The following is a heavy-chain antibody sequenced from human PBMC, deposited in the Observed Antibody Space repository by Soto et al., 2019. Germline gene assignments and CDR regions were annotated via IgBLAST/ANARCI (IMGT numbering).Heavy chain of an antibody. J-gene: IGHJ4*02. D-gene: IGHD6-13*01. CDR3: AKDRAAAGTGTVDY. Sequence: GGSLRLSCAASGFTFSSYGMHWVRQAPGKGLEWVAVISYDGSNKYYADSVKGRFTISRDNSKNTLYLQMNSLRAEDTAVYYCAKDRAAAGTGTVDYWGQGTLVTAPQ. CDR1: GFTFSSYG. CDR2: ISYDGSNK. V-gene: IGHV3-30*18.